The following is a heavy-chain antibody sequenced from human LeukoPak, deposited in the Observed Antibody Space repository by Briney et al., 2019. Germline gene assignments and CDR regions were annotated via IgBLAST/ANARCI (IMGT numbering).Heavy chain of an antibody. CDR3: ARALGADGNSYFDY. V-gene: IGHV1-69*04. CDR2: IIPILFMT. Sequence: SVKVSCKASGGTFSKFPFNWVRQAPGQGLEWVGRIIPILFMTNYAQKFQGRVTMTADTSTSTVYMELTSLRSDDTGVYYCARALGADGNSYFDYWGQGTLVTVSS. CDR1: GGTFSKFP. D-gene: IGHD3-16*01. J-gene: IGHJ4*02.